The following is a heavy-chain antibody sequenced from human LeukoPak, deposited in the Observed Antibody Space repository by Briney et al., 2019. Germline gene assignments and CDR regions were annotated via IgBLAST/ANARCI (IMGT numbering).Heavy chain of an antibody. CDR3: ARVIGNRGVIDY. Sequence: PSETLSLTCTVSGGSISSGNYYWSWIRQHPGKGLEWIGYIHHSGSTYYNPSLKSRVIISVDTSKNQFSLKLNSVTAADTAVYYCARVIGNRGVIDYWGQGTLVTVSS. D-gene: IGHD2-21*01. CDR1: GGSISSGNYY. CDR2: IHHSGST. J-gene: IGHJ4*02. V-gene: IGHV4-31*03.